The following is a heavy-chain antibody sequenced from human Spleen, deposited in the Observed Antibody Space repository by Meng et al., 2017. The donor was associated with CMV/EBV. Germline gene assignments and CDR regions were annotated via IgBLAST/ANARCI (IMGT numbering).Heavy chain of an antibody. CDR1: GYTFTSYD. CDR2: MNPNSGNT. V-gene: IGHV1-8*01. J-gene: IGHJ2*01. Sequence: ASVKVSCKASGYTFTSYDINWVRQATGQGLEWMGWMNPNSGNTGYAQKFQGRVTMTRNTSISTAYMELSSLRSEDTAVYYCARGSRGYSYGRDRYFDLWGRGTLVTVSS. D-gene: IGHD5-18*01. CDR3: ARGSRGYSYGRDRYFDL.